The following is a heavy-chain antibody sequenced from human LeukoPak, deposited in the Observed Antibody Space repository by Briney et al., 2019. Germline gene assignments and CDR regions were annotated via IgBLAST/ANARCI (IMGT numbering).Heavy chain of an antibody. J-gene: IGHJ4*02. D-gene: IGHD4-17*01. Sequence: SGTLSLTCAVSGGSIINSNWWSWVRQPPGKGLEWIGEINHSGSTNYNPSLKSRVTISVDTSKNQFSLKLSSVTAADTAVYYCAREFRTDYGDLDYFDYWGQGTLVTVSS. CDR2: INHSGST. CDR3: AREFRTDYGDLDYFDY. CDR1: GGSIINSNW. V-gene: IGHV4-4*02.